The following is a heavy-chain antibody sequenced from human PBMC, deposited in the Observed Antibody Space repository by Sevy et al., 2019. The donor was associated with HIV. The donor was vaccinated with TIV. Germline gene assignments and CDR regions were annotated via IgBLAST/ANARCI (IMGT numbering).Heavy chain of an antibody. V-gene: IGHV3-23*01. CDR1: GFTFSTYV. D-gene: IGHD3-10*01. CDR3: ANGGSGSHYNMSPAY. CDR2: IRDIGGNT. Sequence: GGSLRLSCAASGFTFSTYVMNWVRQAPGKGLEWVSGIRDIGGNTFYSDSVKGRFTISRDNSKNTLYLEMNSLRDEETAIYYCANGGSGSHYNMSPAYWGLGTLVTVSS. J-gene: IGHJ4*02.